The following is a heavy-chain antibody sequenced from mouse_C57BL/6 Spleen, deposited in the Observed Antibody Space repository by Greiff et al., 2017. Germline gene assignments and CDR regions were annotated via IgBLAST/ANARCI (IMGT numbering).Heavy chain of an antibody. Sequence: EVKVVESGGGLVQPGGSLSLSCAASGFTFTDYYMSWVRQPPGKALEWLGFIRNKANGYTTEYSASVKGRFTISRDNSQSILYLQMNALRAEDSATYYGARRPWYYFYYWGQGTTLTVSS. D-gene: IGHD1-1*02. CDR3: ARRPWYYFYY. CDR2: IRNKANGYTT. CDR1: GFTFTDYY. V-gene: IGHV7-3*01. J-gene: IGHJ2*01.